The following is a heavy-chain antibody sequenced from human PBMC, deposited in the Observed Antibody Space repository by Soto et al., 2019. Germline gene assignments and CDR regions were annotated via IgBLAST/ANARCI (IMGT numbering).Heavy chain of an antibody. D-gene: IGHD4-17*01. J-gene: IGHJ1*01. CDR1: GFTFTSYA. V-gene: IGHV3-23*01. Sequence: EVQLLESGGGLVQPGESLRLSCAASGFTFTSYAMTWVRQAPGKGLEWVSTIGGSGGTTYYADSVKGRFTISRDNSMNTLYLQMTSLRAEDTAVYYCAKGLGDYVGYFQHWGQGTLVTVSS. CDR3: AKGLGDYVGYFQH. CDR2: IGGSGGTT.